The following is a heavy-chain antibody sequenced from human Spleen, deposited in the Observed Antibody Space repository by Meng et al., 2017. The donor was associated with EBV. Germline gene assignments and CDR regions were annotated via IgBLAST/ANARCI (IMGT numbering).Heavy chain of an antibody. D-gene: IGHD3-9*01. CDR3: ARDSDVLRYFVPFDY. Sequence: QVQLVQSGPEVKNPGASVKVSCKASGYTFTNYGFSWVRQAPGQGLEWMGWISADNRHTNYAQNLQGRVTMTTDTSTSTAYMEMRSLRSDDTAMYYCARDSDVLRYFVPFDYWGQGTLVTVSS. CDR1: GYTFTNYG. V-gene: IGHV1-18*01. J-gene: IGHJ4*02. CDR2: ISADNRHT.